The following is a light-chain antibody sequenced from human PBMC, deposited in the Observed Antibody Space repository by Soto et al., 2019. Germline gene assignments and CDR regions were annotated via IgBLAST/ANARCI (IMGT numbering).Light chain of an antibody. CDR1: SSDIGTYNL. V-gene: IGLV2-23*01. CDR2: EGT. Sequence: QSALTQPASVSGSPGQSITISCTGTSSDIGTYNLVSWYQQHPGKAPKFMIYEGTKRPSGVSNRFSGSKSGNTASLTISGLQAEDEADYYCCSYAGTSGWVFGGGTKVTVL. J-gene: IGLJ3*02. CDR3: CSYAGTSGWV.